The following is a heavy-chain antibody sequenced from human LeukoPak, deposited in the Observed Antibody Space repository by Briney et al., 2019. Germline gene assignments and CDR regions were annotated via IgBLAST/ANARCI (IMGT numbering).Heavy chain of an antibody. CDR1: GGSISSYY. CDR3: ARVPGPLPNNYFDY. J-gene: IGHJ4*02. V-gene: IGHV4-4*07. CDR2: IYTSGST. D-gene: IGHD4/OR15-4a*01. Sequence: SETLSLTCTVSGGSISSYYWSWIRQPAGKGLEWIGRIYTSGSTNYNPSLKSRVTMSVDTSKNQFSLKLSSVTAADTAVYYCARVPGPLPNNYFDYWGQGTLVTVSS.